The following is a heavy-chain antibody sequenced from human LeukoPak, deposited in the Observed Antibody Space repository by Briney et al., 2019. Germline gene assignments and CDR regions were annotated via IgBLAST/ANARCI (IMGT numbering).Heavy chain of an antibody. CDR3: ARAGVPQGGHYFDY. CDR1: GGSISSSSYY. D-gene: IGHD2-2*01. J-gene: IGHJ4*02. Sequence: SETLSLTCTVSGGSISSSSYYWGWIRQPPGKGLEWIGSIYYSGSTYYNPSLKSRVTISVDTSKNQFSLKLSSVTAADTAVYYCARAGVPQGGHYFDYWGQGTLVTVSS. CDR2: IYYSGST. V-gene: IGHV4-39*07.